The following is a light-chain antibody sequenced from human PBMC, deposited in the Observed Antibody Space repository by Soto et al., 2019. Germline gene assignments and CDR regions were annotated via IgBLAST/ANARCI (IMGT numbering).Light chain of an antibody. V-gene: IGKV1-5*01. CDR2: DAS. CDR1: QGVSRR. CDR3: HTYNSYSLHT. J-gene: IGKJ2*01. Sequence: DIQMTQSPSTLSASVGDRITITCRASQGVSRRLAWYQQKPGKAPKLLIYDASSLESGVPSRFSGRGSGTEFTLTISSLQPEDCATYYCHTYNSYSLHTFGQGTKLEIK.